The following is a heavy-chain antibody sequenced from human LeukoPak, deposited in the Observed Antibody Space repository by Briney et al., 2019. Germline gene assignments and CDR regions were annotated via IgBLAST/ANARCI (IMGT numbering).Heavy chain of an antibody. CDR2: IYYVGST. V-gene: IGHV4-39*07. CDR1: GGSITSSSFS. Sequence: PSETLSLTCTVSGGSITSSSFSWGWIRQPPGEGLEWIGNIYYVGSTYYNPSLKSRVTISIDTSKNHFSLKLTSVTAADTAVYYCARVSVSNWFDPWGQGTLVTDSS. CDR3: ARVSVSNWFDP. J-gene: IGHJ5*02. D-gene: IGHD3-16*01.